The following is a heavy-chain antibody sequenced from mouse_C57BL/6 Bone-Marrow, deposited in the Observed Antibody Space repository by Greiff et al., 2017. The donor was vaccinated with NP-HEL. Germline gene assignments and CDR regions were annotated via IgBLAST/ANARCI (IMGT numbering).Heavy chain of an antibody. CDR1: GFTFRGFW. CDR2: INSDGSSI. CDR3: MRYGNYWYFDV. J-gene: IGHJ1*03. V-gene: IGHV11-2*01. D-gene: IGHD2-1*01. Sequence: EVQLVETGGGLVQPGGSRGLSCEGSGFTFRGFWMSWVRQTPGKPLEWIGDINSDGSSINYAPSIKDRFTIFRDNDKSTLYLQMINVRSEDTATYFCMRYGNYWYFDVWGTGTTVTVSS.